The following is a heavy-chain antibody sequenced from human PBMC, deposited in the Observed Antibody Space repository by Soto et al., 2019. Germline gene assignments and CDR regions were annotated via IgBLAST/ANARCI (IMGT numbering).Heavy chain of an antibody. CDR2: IWYDGSNK. J-gene: IGHJ6*02. CDR1: GFTFSSYG. V-gene: IGHV3-33*01. Sequence: QVQLVESGGGVVQPGRSLRLSCSASGFTFSSYGMHWVRQAPGKGLEWVAGIWYDGSNKYYADSVKGRFTISRDNSKKTLYLQMNSLRAEDTAVYYCARFSYVGATPYYYYVMYVWGQVTTVSVSS. D-gene: IGHD1-26*01. CDR3: ARFSYVGATPYYYYVMYV.